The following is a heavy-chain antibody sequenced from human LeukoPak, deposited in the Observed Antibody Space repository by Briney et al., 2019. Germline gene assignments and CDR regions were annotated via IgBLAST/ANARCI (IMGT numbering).Heavy chain of an antibody. Sequence: SATLSLLFAVYGGSFSGYYWSWIRPPPGTRLEWIGEINHSGSTNYNPPPMSRVTITLDASKNQFSLKLSSVTAADTGVYYCAAARRYGSGWYGSRNWCHLWGQGTRDTVSS. D-gene: IGHD6-19*01. V-gene: IGHV4-34*01. J-gene: IGHJ5*02. CDR2: INHSGST. CDR1: GGSFSGYY. CDR3: AAARRYGSGWYGSRNWCHL.